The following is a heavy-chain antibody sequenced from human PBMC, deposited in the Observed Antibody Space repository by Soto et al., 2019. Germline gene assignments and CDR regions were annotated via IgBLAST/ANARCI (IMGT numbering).Heavy chain of an antibody. CDR3: ARDLSGGNYYYHGLDV. CDR2: ITSNSIYV. CDR1: GFTFSDFD. D-gene: IGHD1-26*01. Sequence: EVQLVESGGGLVKPGGSLRLSCAVSGFTFSDFDMSWVRQAPGKGLEWVSSITSNSIYVYYADSLKGRFTISRDNAKNSLYLQMHSLRVDDTAVYYCARDLSGGNYYYHGLDVWGQGTTVTVSS. J-gene: IGHJ6*02. V-gene: IGHV3-21*01.